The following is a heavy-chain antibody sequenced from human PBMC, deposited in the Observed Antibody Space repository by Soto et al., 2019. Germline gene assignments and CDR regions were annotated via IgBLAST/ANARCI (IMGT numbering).Heavy chain of an antibody. Sequence: GGSLRLSCAASGFIFSDYSMNWVRQAPGKGLEWVSYISSSRTTIYYADSVKGRFTISRDDAKNSLFLQMNSLRDEDTAVYYCVRARPFDYWGLGTLVTVSS. J-gene: IGHJ4*02. V-gene: IGHV3-48*02. CDR2: ISSSRTTI. D-gene: IGHD3-16*01. CDR1: GFIFSDYS. CDR3: VRARPFDY.